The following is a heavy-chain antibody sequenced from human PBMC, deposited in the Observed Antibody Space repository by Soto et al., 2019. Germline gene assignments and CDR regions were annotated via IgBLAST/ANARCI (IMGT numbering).Heavy chain of an antibody. D-gene: IGHD2-15*01. CDR2: ISYDGSNK. CDR3: ARAGCDGGSCYTLVGLRYGMDV. Sequence: QVPLVKSGGGVVQPGRSLRLSCAASGFTFSSYAMHWVRQAPGKGLEWVAVISYDGSNKYYADSVKGRFTISRDNSKNTLYLQMNSLRAEDTAVYYCARAGCDGGSCYTLVGLRYGMDVWGQGTTVTVSS. J-gene: IGHJ6*02. V-gene: IGHV3-30-3*01. CDR1: GFTFSSYA.